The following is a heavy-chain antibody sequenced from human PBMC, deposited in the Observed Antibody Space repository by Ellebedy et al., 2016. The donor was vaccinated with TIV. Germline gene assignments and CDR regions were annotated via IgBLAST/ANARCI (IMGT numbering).Heavy chain of an antibody. J-gene: IGHJ4*02. Sequence: MPSETLSLTCTVSGGSINSYYWSWIRQPAGKGLEWIGRIYTSGSTNYNPSLQSRVTMSVDTSKTQFSLKLSSVTAADPAVYYCAGGYSSGWTDYWGQGTLVTVSS. D-gene: IGHD6-19*01. CDR2: IYTSGST. CDR3: AGGYSSGWTDY. CDR1: GGSINSYY. V-gene: IGHV4-4*07.